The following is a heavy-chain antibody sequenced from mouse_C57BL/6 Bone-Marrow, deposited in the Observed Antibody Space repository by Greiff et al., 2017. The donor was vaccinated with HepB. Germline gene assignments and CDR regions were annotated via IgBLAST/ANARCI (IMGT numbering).Heavy chain of an antibody. CDR1: GFTFSDYY. CDR2: INYDGSST. Sequence: EVKVVESEGGLVQPGSSMKLSCTASGFTFSDYYMAWVRQVPEKGLEWVANINYDGSSTYYLDSLKSRFIISRDNAKNILYLQMSSLKSEDTATYYCARDKHYYGSSYHLDYCGQGTTLTVSS. CDR3: ARDKHYYGSSYHLDY. V-gene: IGHV5-16*01. J-gene: IGHJ2*01. D-gene: IGHD1-1*01.